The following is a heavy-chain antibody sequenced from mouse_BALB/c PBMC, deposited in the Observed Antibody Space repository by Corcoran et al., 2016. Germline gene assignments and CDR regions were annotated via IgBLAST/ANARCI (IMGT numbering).Heavy chain of an antibody. J-gene: IGHJ2*01. V-gene: IGHV1-26*01. CDR2: INPYNGAT. D-gene: IGHD1-1*01. Sequence: EVQLQQSGPALVKPGASVKISCKASGYSFTGYYMHWVKQSHVKSLEWIGRINPYNGATSYNQNFKDKASLTVDKSSSTAYMELHSLTSEDSAVYYCARYYGSSYDYWGQGTTLTVSS. CDR3: ARYYGSSYDY. CDR1: GYSFTGYY.